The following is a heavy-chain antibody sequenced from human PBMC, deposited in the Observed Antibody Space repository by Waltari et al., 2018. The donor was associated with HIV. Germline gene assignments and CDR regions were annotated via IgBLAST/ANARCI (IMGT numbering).Heavy chain of an antibody. CDR1: GGSINYYY. Sequence: QVQLQETGPGLVKPSETLSPTCTVSGGSINYYYWSWIRQPPGKRLEWIGQIYYSWTTNYNPSLKSRVSIAIDTSKNQFSLKLSSVIPADTAVYYGAREALRTFDPWGQGALVTVSS. CDR3: AREALRTFDP. J-gene: IGHJ5*02. V-gene: IGHV4-59*01. CDR2: IYYSWTT.